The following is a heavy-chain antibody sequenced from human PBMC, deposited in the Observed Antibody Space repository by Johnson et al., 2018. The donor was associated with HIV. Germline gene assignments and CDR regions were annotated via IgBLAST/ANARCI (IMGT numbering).Heavy chain of an antibody. Sequence: VQLVESGGGLVQPGGSLRLSCAASGFTFSSYAMSWVRQAPGKGLEWVAVIWYDGSNKYYADSVKGRFTISRDNSKNTLYLQMNSLRAEDTAVYFCARDAPNFFDSSGVRDDAFDIWGPGTMVTVSS. CDR1: GFTFSSYA. D-gene: IGHD3-22*01. J-gene: IGHJ3*02. CDR2: IWYDGSNK. V-gene: IGHV3-33*08. CDR3: ARDAPNFFDSSGVRDDAFDI.